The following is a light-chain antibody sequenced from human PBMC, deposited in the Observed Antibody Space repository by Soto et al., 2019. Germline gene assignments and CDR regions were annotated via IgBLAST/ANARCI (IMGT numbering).Light chain of an antibody. J-gene: IGLJ2*01. CDR1: SSNIGNTR. V-gene: IGLV1-51*01. Sequence: QAVVTQPPSVSAAPGQKVTISCSGSSSNIGNTRVSWYQQVPGAAPKLLIYDNDKRPSGIPDRFSGFKSGTSATLGITGLQTGDEADYYCETWDASLSVVVFGGGTKLTVL. CDR3: ETWDASLSVVV. CDR2: DND.